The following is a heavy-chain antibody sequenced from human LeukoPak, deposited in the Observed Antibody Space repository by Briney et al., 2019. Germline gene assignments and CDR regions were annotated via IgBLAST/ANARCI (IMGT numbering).Heavy chain of an antibody. J-gene: IGHJ3*02. Sequence: PSETLSLTCTVSGGSISSSSYYWGWIRQPPGKGLEWIGSIYYSGSTYYNPSLKSRVTISVDTSKNQFSLRLSSVTAADTAVYYCAGHRFRDFDAFDIWGQGTMVTVSS. V-gene: IGHV4-39*01. D-gene: IGHD3-10*01. CDR2: IYYSGST. CDR3: AGHRFRDFDAFDI. CDR1: GGSISSSSYY.